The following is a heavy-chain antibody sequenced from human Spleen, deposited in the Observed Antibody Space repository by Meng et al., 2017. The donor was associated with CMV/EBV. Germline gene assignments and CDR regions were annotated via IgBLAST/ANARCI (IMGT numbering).Heavy chain of an antibody. J-gene: IGHJ4*02. Sequence: GGSLRLSCAASGFTFSNFWMSWVRQAPGKGLEWVANIKQDGNREYYVDSVKGRFTISRDNAKISLYLQMNSLRGEDTAVYYCARLGYSYEAHWGQGALVTVSS. CDR2: IKQDGNRE. V-gene: IGHV3-7*01. D-gene: IGHD5-18*01. CDR3: ARLGYSYEAH. CDR1: GFTFSNFW.